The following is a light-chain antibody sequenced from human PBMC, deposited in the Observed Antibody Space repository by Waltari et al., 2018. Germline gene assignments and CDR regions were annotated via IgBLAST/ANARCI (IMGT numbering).Light chain of an antibody. J-gene: IGLJ2*01. CDR1: SSNIGTNY. V-gene: IGLV1-51*02. Sequence: QSVLTQPPSVSAAPGQKVTISCSGSSSNIGTNYVSWYQQLPGTAPKLLIYENKKRPSGIPDRFSGSKSGTSATRGITGLQTGDEADYYCGTWDSSLSAVVFGGGTKLTVL. CDR3: GTWDSSLSAVV. CDR2: ENK.